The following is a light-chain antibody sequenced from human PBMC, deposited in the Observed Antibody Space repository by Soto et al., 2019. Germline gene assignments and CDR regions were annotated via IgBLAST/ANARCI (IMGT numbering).Light chain of an antibody. CDR3: QQYTNYPWT. CDR1: QSISSW. Sequence: DIQMTQSPPPLSASVGDRVTITCRASQSISSWLAWYQQRPGKAPNLLIYDVSSLESGVPSRFSGSGSGTEFTLTISSLQPDDFATYYCQQYTNYPWTFGQGTKVDIK. J-gene: IGKJ1*01. CDR2: DVS. V-gene: IGKV1-5*01.